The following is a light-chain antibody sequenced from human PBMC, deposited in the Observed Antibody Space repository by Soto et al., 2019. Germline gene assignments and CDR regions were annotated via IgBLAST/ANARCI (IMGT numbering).Light chain of an antibody. CDR1: QTVDTL. CDR2: RAS. Sequence: TQSPSFLSVSPGERSTLSCRASQTVDTLLAWYQHKPGQAPRLLIYRASTRATGIPARFSGSGSGTDSTLSISSLQSEDFAIYYCQQYNNWPITFGQGTRLEI. V-gene: IGKV3-15*01. J-gene: IGKJ5*01. CDR3: QQYNNWPIT.